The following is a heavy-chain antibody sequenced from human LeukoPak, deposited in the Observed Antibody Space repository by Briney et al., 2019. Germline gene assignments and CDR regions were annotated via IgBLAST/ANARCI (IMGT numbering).Heavy chain of an antibody. D-gene: IGHD6-25*01. CDR2: IYPGDSDT. J-gene: IGHJ3*02. V-gene: IGHV5-51*01. CDR3: ARLFPGIAADNDAFDI. Sequence: GESLKISCKGSGYSFTSYWIAWVRQMPGKGLEWMGIIYPGDSDTRYSPSFQGQVTISADKSISTAYLQWSSLKASDTAMYYCARLFPGIAADNDAFDIWGQGTMVTVSS. CDR1: GYSFTSYW.